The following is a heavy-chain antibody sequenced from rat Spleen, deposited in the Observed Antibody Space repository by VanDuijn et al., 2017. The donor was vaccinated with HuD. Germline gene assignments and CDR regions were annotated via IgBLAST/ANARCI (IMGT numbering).Heavy chain of an antibody. CDR3: ARAIGDGGYYFEY. D-gene: IGHD1-11*01. V-gene: IGHV2-43*01. CDR2: IWTGGNT. Sequence: QVQLKESGPGLVQPSQTLSLTCTVSGFSLSNSHISWVRQPPGKGLEWMGVIWTGGNTAYNSLLKSRLSISRDTSKSQVFLKMNSLQTEDTATIYSARAIGDGGYYFEYLGQGVMVTVSS. J-gene: IGHJ2*01. CDR1: GFSLSNSH.